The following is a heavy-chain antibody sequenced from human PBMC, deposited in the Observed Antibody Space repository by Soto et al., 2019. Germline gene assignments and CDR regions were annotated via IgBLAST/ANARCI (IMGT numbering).Heavy chain of an antibody. V-gene: IGHV1-69*13. Sequence: SVKVSCKASGGTFSSYAISWVRQAPGQGLEWMGGIIPIFGTANYAQKFQGRVTITADESTSTAYMELSSLRSEDTAVYYCARGRDIVVVVAANPHYYYYYGMDVWGQGTTVTVSS. J-gene: IGHJ6*02. CDR1: GGTFSSYA. CDR2: IIPIFGTA. D-gene: IGHD2-15*01. CDR3: ARGRDIVVVVAANPHYYYYYGMDV.